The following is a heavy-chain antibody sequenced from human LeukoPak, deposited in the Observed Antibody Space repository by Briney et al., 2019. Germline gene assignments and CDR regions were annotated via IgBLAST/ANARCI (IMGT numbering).Heavy chain of an antibody. J-gene: IGHJ4*02. CDR3: AKVEEVVIAAPIFDY. D-gene: IGHD6-25*01. CDR2: ISGSGGST. Sequence: PGGSLRLSCAASGFTFSSYGMNWVRQAPGKGLEWVSAISGSGGSTYYADSVKGRFTISRDNSKNTLYLQMNSLRAEDTAVYYCAKVEEVVIAAPIFDYWGQGTLVTVSS. CDR1: GFTFSSYG. V-gene: IGHV3-23*01.